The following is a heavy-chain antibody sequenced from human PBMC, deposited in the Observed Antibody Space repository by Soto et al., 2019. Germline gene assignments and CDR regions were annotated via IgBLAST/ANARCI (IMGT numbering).Heavy chain of an antibody. Sequence: EVQLVESGEGLVQPGGSLRLSCAASGFTFSSYAMHWVRQAPGKGLEYVSAISSNGGSTYYADSVKGRFTISRDNSKNTLYLQMGSLRAEDMAVYYCARGYYDSSGYFNSGYYFDYWGQGTLVTVSS. CDR3: ARGYYDSSGYFNSGYYFDY. J-gene: IGHJ4*02. V-gene: IGHV3-64*02. CDR1: GFTFSSYA. D-gene: IGHD3-22*01. CDR2: ISSNGGST.